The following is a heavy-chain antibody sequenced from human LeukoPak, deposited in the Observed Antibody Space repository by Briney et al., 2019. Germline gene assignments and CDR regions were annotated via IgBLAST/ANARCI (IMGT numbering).Heavy chain of an antibody. CDR1: GYTFTGYY. D-gene: IGHD3-3*01. V-gene: IGHV1-2*02. CDR2: INPNSGGT. CDR3: ARSRYYDFWSGYYFRPVDAFDI. Sequence: ASVNVSCKASGYTFTGYYMHWVRQAPGQGLEWMGWINPNSGGTNYAQKFQGRVTMTRDTSISTAYMELSRLRSDDTAVYYCARSRYYDFWSGYYFRPVDAFDIWGQGTMVTVSS. J-gene: IGHJ3*02.